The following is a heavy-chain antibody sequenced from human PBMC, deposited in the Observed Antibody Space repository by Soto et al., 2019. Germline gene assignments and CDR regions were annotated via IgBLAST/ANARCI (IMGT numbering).Heavy chain of an antibody. CDR2: IYYSGST. D-gene: IGHD4-17*01. J-gene: IGHJ4*02. CDR1: GGSIRTGGYC. CDR3: ARGLSVTLFDN. Sequence: QVQLQEWGPGLVKPSQTLSLTCTVSGGSIRTGGYCWTWIRQHPGKGLEWIGYIYYSGSTYYNPSLKSRVTISVDTSKNQFSLKLSSVTAADTAVYYCARGLSVTLFDNWGQGTLVTVSS. V-gene: IGHV4-31*03.